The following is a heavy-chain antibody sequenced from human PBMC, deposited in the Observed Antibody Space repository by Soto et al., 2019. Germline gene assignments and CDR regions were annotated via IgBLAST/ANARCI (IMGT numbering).Heavy chain of an antibody. CDR3: ARGLVDTAMYYYYYYGMDV. J-gene: IGHJ6*02. D-gene: IGHD5-18*01. CDR2: VNHSGEA. V-gene: IGHV4-34*01. Sequence: PSETLSLTCGVYGGSFRNYYWIWVRQPPGKGLEWIGEVNHSGEATYNPSLQSRITISLDTSKNQFSLKLSSVTAADTAVYYCARGLVDTAMYYYYYYGMDVWGQGTTVTVSS. CDR1: GGSFRNYY.